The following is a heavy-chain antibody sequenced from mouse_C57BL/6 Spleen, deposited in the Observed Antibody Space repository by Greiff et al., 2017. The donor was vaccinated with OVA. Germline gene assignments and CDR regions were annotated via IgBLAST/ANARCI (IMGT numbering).Heavy chain of an antibody. CDR1: GYTFTSYW. D-gene: IGHD2-4*01. Sequence: QVQLQQSGAELVKPGASVKMSCKASGYTFTSYWITWVKQRPGQGLEWIGDIYPGSGSTNYNEKFKSKATLTVDTSSSTAYMQLSSLTSEDSAVYYCARSGGDYDEDDFDYSGQGTTLTVSS. V-gene: IGHV1-55*01. J-gene: IGHJ2*01. CDR2: IYPGSGST. CDR3: ARSGGDYDEDDFDY.